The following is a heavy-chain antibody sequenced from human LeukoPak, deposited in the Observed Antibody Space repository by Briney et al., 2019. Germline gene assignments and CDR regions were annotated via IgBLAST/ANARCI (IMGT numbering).Heavy chain of an antibody. Sequence: PGGSLRLSCAASGFTFSDYDMHWVRHATGKGLEWVSAIGTAGDTYYTGCVKGRFTISRENAKNSLYLQMNSLRAGDTAVYYCARVAKERVGGVYYFDYWGQGTLVTVSS. D-gene: IGHD1-1*01. CDR2: IGTAGDT. CDR1: GFTFSDYD. J-gene: IGHJ4*02. V-gene: IGHV3-13*01. CDR3: ARVAKERVGGVYYFDY.